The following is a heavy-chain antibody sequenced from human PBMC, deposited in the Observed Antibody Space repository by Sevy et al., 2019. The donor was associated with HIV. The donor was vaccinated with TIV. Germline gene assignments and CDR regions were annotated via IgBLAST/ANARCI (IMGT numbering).Heavy chain of an antibody. CDR3: ARSLAAAENWFDP. J-gene: IGHJ5*02. D-gene: IGHD6-13*01. Sequence: GGSLRLSCVGSGFTFREYSMNWVRQAPGKGLEGVFYISGSSTTIEHANSVKGRFSISRDNADNSVFLQMNRLRVEDTAVYYCARSLAAAENWFDPWGQGTLVTVSS. V-gene: IGHV3-48*01. CDR1: GFTFREYS. CDR2: ISGSSTTI.